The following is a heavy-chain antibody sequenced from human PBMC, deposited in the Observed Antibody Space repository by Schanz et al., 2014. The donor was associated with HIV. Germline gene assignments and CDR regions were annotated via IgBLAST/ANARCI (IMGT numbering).Heavy chain of an antibody. V-gene: IGHV3-23*01. D-gene: IGHD3-22*01. Sequence: EVQLLESGGGLVQPGGSLRLSCAVSGFTITSYGMSWVRQAPGKGLEWVSSITESGGRTYYADSVNGRFTISRDNSKNTLYLQMTTLRTEDTAVYYCAKPEYDSSGNSQSHFDYWGQGTLVTVSS. J-gene: IGHJ4*02. CDR1: GFTITSYG. CDR2: ITESGGRT. CDR3: AKPEYDSSGNSQSHFDY.